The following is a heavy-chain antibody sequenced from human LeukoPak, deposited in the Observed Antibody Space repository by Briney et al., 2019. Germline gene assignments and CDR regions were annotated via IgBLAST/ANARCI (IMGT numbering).Heavy chain of an antibody. CDR3: ARVGAVGGVFRAFDI. CDR2: FYGGGST. CDR1: GFTFSDYY. D-gene: IGHD3-16*01. Sequence: GESLRLSCAASGFTFSDYYMSWIRQAPGKGLEWVSGFYGGGSTDYADSVKGRFTISRDNSKNTLYLQMNSLRAEDTAVYYCARVGAVGGVFRAFDIWGQGTMVTVSS. V-gene: IGHV3-66*01. J-gene: IGHJ3*02.